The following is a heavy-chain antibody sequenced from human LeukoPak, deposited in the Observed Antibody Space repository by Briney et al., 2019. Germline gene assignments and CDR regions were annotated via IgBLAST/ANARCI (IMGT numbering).Heavy chain of an antibody. D-gene: IGHD1-26*01. CDR3: AREGGEWELLRTFDY. CDR1: GFTFSSYA. Sequence: GGSLRLSCAASGFTFSSYAMHWVRQAPGKGLEWVAVISYDGSNKYYADSVKGRFTISRDNAKNSLYLQMNSLRAEDTAVYYCAREGGEWELLRTFDYWGQGTLVTVSS. CDR2: ISYDGSNK. V-gene: IGHV3-30*04. J-gene: IGHJ4*02.